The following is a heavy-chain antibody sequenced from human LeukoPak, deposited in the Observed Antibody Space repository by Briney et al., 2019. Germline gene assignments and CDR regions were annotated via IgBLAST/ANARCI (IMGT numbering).Heavy chain of an antibody. CDR2: INPNSGGT. V-gene: IGHV1-2*06. D-gene: IGHD5-12*01. Sequence: ASVKVSCKASGYTFTGYYMHWVRQVPGQGLEWMGRINPNSGGTNYAQKFQDRVTMTRDTSISTAYMELNRLTSDDTAVYYCSASFSGYDRLFDYWGQGTLVTVSS. J-gene: IGHJ4*02. CDR1: GYTFTGYY. CDR3: SASFSGYDRLFDY.